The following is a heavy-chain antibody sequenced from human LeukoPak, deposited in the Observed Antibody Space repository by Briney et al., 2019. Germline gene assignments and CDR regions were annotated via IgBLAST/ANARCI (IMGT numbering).Heavy chain of an antibody. J-gene: IGHJ3*02. CDR1: GFTFSSYS. CDR3: ARGEKGLLLAFDI. CDR2: ISSSSSYI. V-gene: IGHV3-21*01. D-gene: IGHD2/OR15-2a*01. Sequence: GGSLRLSCAASGFTFSSYSMNWVRQAPGKRLEWVSSISSSSSYIYYADSVKGRFTISRDNAKNSLYLQMNSLRAEDTAVYYCARGEKGLLLAFDIWGQGTMVTVSS.